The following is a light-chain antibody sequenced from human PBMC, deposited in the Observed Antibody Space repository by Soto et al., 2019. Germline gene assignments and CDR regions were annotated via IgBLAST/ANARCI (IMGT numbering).Light chain of an antibody. CDR3: QQYNNWWT. J-gene: IGKJ1*01. V-gene: IGKV3-15*01. CDR2: GAS. Sequence: EIVMTQSPATLSVSPGERATLSCRASQSVSSNLAWYQQKPGQVPRLLIYGASTRATGIPARFSGSGSGTEFTLTISSLQSEGFAVYYCQQYNNWWTFGQGTKVEIK. CDR1: QSVSSN.